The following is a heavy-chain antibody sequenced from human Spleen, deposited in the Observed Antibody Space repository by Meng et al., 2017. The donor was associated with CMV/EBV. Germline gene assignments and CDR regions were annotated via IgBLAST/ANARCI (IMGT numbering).Heavy chain of an antibody. V-gene: IGHV4-34*01. CDR1: GAAFSGYS. D-gene: IGHD2-2*01. J-gene: IGHJ6*02. Sequence: GSLRLSCAVYGAAFSGYSWNWIRQTPGKGLEWIGEINHSGTTNYNSSLKSRVTMSVDTSKNQFSLKLSSMTAADTAVYYCAREGGRPLPAAMGPYYYGMDVWGQGTTVTVSS. CDR2: INHSGTT. CDR3: AREGGRPLPAAMGPYYYGMDV.